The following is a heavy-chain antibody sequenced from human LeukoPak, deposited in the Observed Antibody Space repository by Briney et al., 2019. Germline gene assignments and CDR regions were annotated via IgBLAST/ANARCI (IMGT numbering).Heavy chain of an antibody. D-gene: IGHD5-24*01. J-gene: IGHJ1*01. CDR3: VQEARRDGYKLAPVAEH. CDR1: GFTFNIYA. Sequence: PGGSLRLSCAASGFTFNIYAMSWVRQAPGKGLEWVSAISETSRKTYYADSVKGRFTISRDNPKNTLYLQMNGLRDEDTAVYYCVQEARRDGYKLAPVAEHWGQGTLVTVS. V-gene: IGHV3-23*01. CDR2: ISETSRKT.